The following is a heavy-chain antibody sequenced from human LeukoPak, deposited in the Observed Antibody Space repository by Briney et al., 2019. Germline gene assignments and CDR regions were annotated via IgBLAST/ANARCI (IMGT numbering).Heavy chain of an antibody. CDR1: GYSISSGYY. V-gene: IGHV4-38-2*02. D-gene: IGHD3-22*01. J-gene: IGHJ4*02. Sequence: AETLSLTCTVSGYSISSGYYWGWIRQPPGKGLEWIGSIYHSGSTYYNPSLKSRVTISVDTSKNQFSLKLSSVTAADTAVYYCARDQYIPGYYYDSSGYYPLYFDYWGQGTLVTVSS. CDR3: ARDQYIPGYYYDSSGYYPLYFDY. CDR2: IYHSGST.